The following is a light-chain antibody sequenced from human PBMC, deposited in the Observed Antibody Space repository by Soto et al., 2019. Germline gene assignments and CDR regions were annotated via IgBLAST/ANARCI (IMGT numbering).Light chain of an antibody. CDR2: STN. CDR1: TGAVSGGFY. CDR3: LLYFGGAQLGV. V-gene: IGLV7-43*01. Sequence: QAVVTQEPSLTVSPGGTVTLTCASSTGAVSGGFYPSWFQQKPGQTPRALIYSTNKRHSWTPARFSGALLGGKAALTLSGVQPEDEADYCCLLYFGGAQLGVFGGRTKLTVL. J-gene: IGLJ3*02.